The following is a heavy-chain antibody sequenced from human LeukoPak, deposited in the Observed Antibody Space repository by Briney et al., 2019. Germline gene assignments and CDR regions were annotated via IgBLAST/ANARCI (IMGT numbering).Heavy chain of an antibody. J-gene: IGHJ5*02. CDR1: GGSISSSSYY. CDR2: IYYSGST. V-gene: IGHV4-39*01. CDR3: ARGRTTVTTGWFDP. Sequence: PSETLSLTCTVSGGSISSSSYYWGWIRQPPGKGLEWIGSIYYSGSTYYNPSLKSRVTISVDTSKNQFSLKLSSVTAADTAVYYCARGRTTVTTGWFDPWGPGTLVTVSS. D-gene: IGHD4-11*01.